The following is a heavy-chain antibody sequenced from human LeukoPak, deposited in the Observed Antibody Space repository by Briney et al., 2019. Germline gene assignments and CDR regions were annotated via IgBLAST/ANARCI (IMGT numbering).Heavy chain of an antibody. CDR1: GFTFSSNS. Sequence: GGSLRLSCAASGFTFSSNSMNWVRQAPGKGLEWVSYISSTGGTIYYADSMKGRFTISRDNAKNSLYLQMNSLRAEDTAVYYCARGSPRANDAFDIWGQGTMVTVSS. J-gene: IGHJ3*02. V-gene: IGHV3-48*04. D-gene: IGHD5-24*01. CDR3: ARGSPRANDAFDI. CDR2: ISSTGGTI.